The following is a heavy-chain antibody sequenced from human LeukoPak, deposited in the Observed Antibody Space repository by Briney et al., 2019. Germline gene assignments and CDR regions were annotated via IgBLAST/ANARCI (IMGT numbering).Heavy chain of an antibody. D-gene: IGHD6-13*01. J-gene: IGHJ6*03. V-gene: IGHV4-59*08. Sequence: SETLSLTCTVSGGSSSNFYWSWIRQPPGKGLEWIGYISYSGSINNSSSLKSRVTISVDTPKNQFSLKLSSVTAADTAVYYCARHGRGQQLVSNYYYYMDVWGKGTTVTISS. CDR1: GGSSSNFY. CDR3: ARHGRGQQLVSNYYYYMDV. CDR2: ISYSGSI.